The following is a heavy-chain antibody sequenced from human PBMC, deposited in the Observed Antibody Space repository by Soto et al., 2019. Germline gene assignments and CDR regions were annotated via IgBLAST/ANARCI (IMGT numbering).Heavy chain of an antibody. CDR2: IYYSGST. J-gene: IGHJ5*02. V-gene: IGHV4-39*07. D-gene: IGHD1-26*01. CDR1: GGSISSYY. CDR3: AGRKMYNWFDP. Sequence: SETLSLTCTASGGSISSYYWSWIRQPPGKGLEWIGSIYYSGSTYYNPSLKSRVTISVDTSKNQFSLKLSSVTAADTAVYYCAGRKMYNWFDPWGQGTLVTVSS.